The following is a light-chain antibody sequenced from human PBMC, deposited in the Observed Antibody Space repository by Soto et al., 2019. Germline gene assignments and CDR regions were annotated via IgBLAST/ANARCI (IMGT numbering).Light chain of an antibody. CDR3: HQYNNWKT. Sequence: IVMTQSPDIVSVSPGERATLSCRASQSVSTNVAWYQQKPGQAPRLLIYGASTRVTGIPARFSGSGSGTEVTLTISSLQSEDFAVYYCHQYNNWKTFGQGTKLEIK. J-gene: IGKJ1*01. CDR2: GAS. CDR1: QSVSTN. V-gene: IGKV3D-15*01.